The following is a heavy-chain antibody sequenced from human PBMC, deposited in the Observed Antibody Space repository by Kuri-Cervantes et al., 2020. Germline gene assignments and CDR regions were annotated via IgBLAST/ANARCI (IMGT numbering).Heavy chain of an antibody. J-gene: IGHJ4*02. V-gene: IGHV3-23*01. Sequence: GESLKISCAASGFTFSSYAMSWVRQAPGKGLEWVSAISGSGGSTYYADSVKGRFTISRDNSKNTLYLQMNSLRAEDTAVYYCAKNFDDSGYYGYFDYWGQGTLVTVSS. CDR2: ISGSGGST. D-gene: IGHD3-3*01. CDR1: GFTFSSYA. CDR3: AKNFDDSGYYGYFDY.